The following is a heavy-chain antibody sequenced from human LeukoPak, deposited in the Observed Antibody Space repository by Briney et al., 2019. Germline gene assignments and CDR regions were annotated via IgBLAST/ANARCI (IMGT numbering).Heavy chain of an antibody. V-gene: IGHV3-30*18. CDR2: ISYDGSNK. CDR3: AKDSSSWYGGGY. D-gene: IGHD6-13*01. J-gene: IGHJ4*02. CDR1: GFTFSSYG. Sequence: PGGSLRLSCAASGFTFSSYGMHWVRQAPGKGLEWVAVISYDGSNKYYADSVKGRFTISRDNSKNTLYLQMNSLRAEDTPVYYCAKDSSSWYGGGYWGQGTLVTVSS.